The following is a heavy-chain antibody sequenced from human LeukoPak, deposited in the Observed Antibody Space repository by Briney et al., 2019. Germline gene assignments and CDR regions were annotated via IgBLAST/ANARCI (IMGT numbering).Heavy chain of an antibody. CDR3: AREAHDILTGYLRY. CDR1: GYTFTGYF. CDR2: INPNSGGT. V-gene: IGHV1-2*02. D-gene: IGHD3-9*01. Sequence: GASVKVSCKASGYTFTGYFMHWVRQAPGQGLEWMGWINPNSGGTNYAQKFQGRVTMTRDTSISTAYMELSRLRSDDTAVYYCAREAHDILTGYLRYWGQGTLVTVSS. J-gene: IGHJ4*02.